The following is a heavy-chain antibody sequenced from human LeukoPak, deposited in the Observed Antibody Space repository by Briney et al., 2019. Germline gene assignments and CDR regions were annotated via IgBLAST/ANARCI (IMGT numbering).Heavy chain of an antibody. Sequence: ASVKVSCKASGYTFTSYGISWVRQAPGQGLEWMGWISAYNGNTNYAQKFQGRVTMTTDTSTSTAYMELRSLRSDDTAVYYCAREGYVAAIDYYYYGMDVWGQGTTVTVSS. V-gene: IGHV1-18*01. CDR2: ISAYNGNT. CDR3: AREGYVAAIDYYYYGMDV. CDR1: GYTFTSYG. J-gene: IGHJ6*02. D-gene: IGHD5-12*01.